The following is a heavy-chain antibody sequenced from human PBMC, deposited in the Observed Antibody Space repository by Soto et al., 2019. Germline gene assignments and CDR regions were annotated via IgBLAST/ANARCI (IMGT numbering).Heavy chain of an antibody. CDR1: GYRVTNDL. V-gene: IGHV5-51*01. CDR3: ARLDYYYSYMDV. J-gene: IGHJ6*03. Sequence: PGEAPKSPREGSGYRVTNDLIWGGCQMPGKGLEWMGIIYPGDSDTRYSPSFQGQVTISADKSISTAYLQWSSLKASDTAMYYCARLDYYYSYMDVWGKGTTVTVSS. CDR2: IYPGDSDT.